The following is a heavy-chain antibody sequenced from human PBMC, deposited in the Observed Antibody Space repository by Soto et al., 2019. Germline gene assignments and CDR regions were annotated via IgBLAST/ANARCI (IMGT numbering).Heavy chain of an antibody. CDR1: GFTFSRYS. CDR2: ITSTSSHI. CDR3: AREGPILMTAIDGVDL. V-gene: IGHV3-21*06. D-gene: IGHD2-21*02. Sequence: EVRLVESGGGLVKPGGSLRLSCTASGFTFSRYSMNWVRQAPGKGLEWISSITSTSSHIYYTDSLKGRFTISRDNANDSLYLQMNSLRAEDTAVYFCAREGPILMTAIDGVDLWGQGTMVTVSS. J-gene: IGHJ3*01.